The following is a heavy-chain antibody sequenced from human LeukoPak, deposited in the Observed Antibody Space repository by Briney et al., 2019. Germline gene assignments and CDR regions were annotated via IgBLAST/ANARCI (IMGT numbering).Heavy chain of an antibody. V-gene: IGHV3-21*01. CDR2: ISSSSSYI. CDR3: ARDSFDIVVVVAATRDAFDI. D-gene: IGHD2-15*01. J-gene: IGHJ3*02. Sequence: GGSLRLSCAASGFTFSSYSMNWVRQAPGKGLEWVSSISSSSSYIYYADSVKGRFTISRDNAKNSLYLQMNSLRAEDTAVYYCARDSFDIVVVVAATRDAFDIWGQGTMVTVSS. CDR1: GFTFSSYS.